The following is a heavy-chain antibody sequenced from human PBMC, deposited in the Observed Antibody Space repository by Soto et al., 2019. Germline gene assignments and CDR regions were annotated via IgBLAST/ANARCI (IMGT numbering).Heavy chain of an antibody. D-gene: IGHD2-2*01. J-gene: IGHJ6*02. Sequence: ASVKVSCQASGYTFTGYYFHWVRQAPAQELEWMGWINHNSGGTNYAQKFQGWVTMTRDTSISTAYMELSRLRSDDTAVYYCARESITRYCSSTSCPLDYYYGMDVWGQGTTVTVSS. V-gene: IGHV1-2*04. CDR2: INHNSGGT. CDR3: ARESITRYCSSTSCPLDYYYGMDV. CDR1: GYTFTGYY.